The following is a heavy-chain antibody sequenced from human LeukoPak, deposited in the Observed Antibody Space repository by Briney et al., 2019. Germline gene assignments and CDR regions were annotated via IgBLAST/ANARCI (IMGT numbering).Heavy chain of an antibody. Sequence: GGSLRLSCAASEFTFSSFAMSWVRQAPGKGLEWVSAISGSGGSTYYADSVKGRFTISRDNSKNTLYLQMNSLRAEDTAVYYCATVPSSGGRNYLLDYWGQGTLVTVSS. V-gene: IGHV3-23*01. CDR3: ATVPSSGGRNYLLDY. J-gene: IGHJ4*02. CDR2: ISGSGGST. D-gene: IGHD1-7*01. CDR1: EFTFSSFA.